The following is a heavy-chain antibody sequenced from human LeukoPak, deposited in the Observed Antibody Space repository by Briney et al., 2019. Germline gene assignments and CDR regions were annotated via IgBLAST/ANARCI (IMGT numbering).Heavy chain of an antibody. V-gene: IGHV3-7*01. CDR3: ARDTVRTTMIVVVEDAFDI. CDR1: GFTFSSYW. Sequence: PGGSLRLSCAASGFTFSSYWMSWVRQAPGKGLEWVANIKQDGSEKYYVDSVKGRFTISRDNAKNSLYLQMNSLRAEDTAVYYCARDTVRTTMIVVVEDAFDIWGQGTMVTVSS. CDR2: IKQDGSEK. D-gene: IGHD3-22*01. J-gene: IGHJ3*02.